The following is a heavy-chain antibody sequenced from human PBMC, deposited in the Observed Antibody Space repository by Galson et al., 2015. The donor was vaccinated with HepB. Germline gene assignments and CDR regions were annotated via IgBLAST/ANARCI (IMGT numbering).Heavy chain of an antibody. V-gene: IGHV3-73*01. CDR2: IRSKANSYAT. CDR1: GFTFSGSA. D-gene: IGHD6-19*01. CDR3: TKSSGWSSNPFDY. J-gene: IGHJ4*02. Sequence: SLRLSCAASGFTFSGSAMHWVRQASGKGLEWVGRIRSKANSYATAYAASVKGRFTISRDDSKNTAYLQMNSLKTEDTAVYYCTKSSGWSSNPFDYWGQGTLVTVSS.